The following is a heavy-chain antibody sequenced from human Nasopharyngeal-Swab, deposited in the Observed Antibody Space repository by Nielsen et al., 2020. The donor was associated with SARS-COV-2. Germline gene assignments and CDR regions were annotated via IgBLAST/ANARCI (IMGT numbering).Heavy chain of an antibody. CDR2: ISSSSYI. V-gene: IGHV3-21*01. CDR1: GFTFSSYS. Sequence: GESLKISCAASGFTFSSYSMNWVRQAPGKGPEWVSSISSSSYIYYADSVKGRFTISRDNAKNSLYLQMNSLRAEDTAVYYCARGKAGYCSSTSCYLYFDYWGQGTLVTVSS. CDR3: ARGKAGYCSSTSCYLYFDY. D-gene: IGHD2-2*01. J-gene: IGHJ4*02.